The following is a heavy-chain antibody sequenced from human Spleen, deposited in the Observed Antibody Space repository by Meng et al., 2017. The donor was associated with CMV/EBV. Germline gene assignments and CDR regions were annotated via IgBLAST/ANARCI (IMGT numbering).Heavy chain of an antibody. J-gene: IGHJ6*02. D-gene: IGHD2-15*01. CDR3: ASTLRGGRPLYGMDV. CDR2: IIPIFGTA. CDR1: GGTFSSYA. Sequence: SVKVSCKASGGTFSSYAISWVRQAPGQGLEWMGGIIPIFGTANYAQKFQGRVTITTDESTSTAYMELSSLRSEDTAVYYCASTLRGGRPLYGMDVWGQGTTVTVSS. V-gene: IGHV1-69*05.